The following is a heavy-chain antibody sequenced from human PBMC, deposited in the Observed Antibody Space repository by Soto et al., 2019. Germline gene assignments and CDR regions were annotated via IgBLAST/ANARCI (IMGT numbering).Heavy chain of an antibody. CDR1: GGTFSSYA. J-gene: IGHJ6*02. D-gene: IGHD3-22*01. V-gene: IGHV1-69*13. Sequence: GASVKVSCKASGGTFSSYAISWVRQAPGQGLEWMGGIIPIFGTANYAQKFQGRVTITADGSTSTAYMELSSRRSEDTAVYYCAKPGDSSGYYYYYYGMDVWGQGTTVTVSS. CDR2: IIPIFGTA. CDR3: AKPGDSSGYYYYYYGMDV.